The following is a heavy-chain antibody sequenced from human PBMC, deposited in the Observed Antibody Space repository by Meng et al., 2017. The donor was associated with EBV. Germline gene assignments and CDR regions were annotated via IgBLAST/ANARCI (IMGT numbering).Heavy chain of an antibody. Sequence: QLQLYQSGPGLVKPSETLSLTCTVAGDSISSRSDYWGWIRQSPGKGPEWIGNVYYSGNSYYNPSLKSRVTISVDTSKNQFYLKLISVTAADTAVYFCARVSFYDYWSGYSFNWFDPWGQGTLVTVSS. D-gene: IGHD3-3*01. CDR3: ARVSFYDYWSGYSFNWFDP. V-gene: IGHV4-39*01. J-gene: IGHJ5*02. CDR1: GDSISSRSDY. CDR2: VYYSGNS.